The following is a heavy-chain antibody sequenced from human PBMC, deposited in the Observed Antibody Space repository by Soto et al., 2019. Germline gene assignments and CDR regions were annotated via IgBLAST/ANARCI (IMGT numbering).Heavy chain of an antibody. CDR1: GFTFSNFW. CDR3: ASHGSGDYFWFDP. CDR2: ASPDGSST. J-gene: IGHJ5*02. V-gene: IGHV3-74*01. Sequence: GGSLRLSCAASGFTFSNFWVHWFRQAPGKGLVWVSRASPDGSSTSYADSVKGRFTISRDNAKNMLYMEMNSLRAEDTAVYYCASHGSGDYFWFDPWGQGTLVTVS. D-gene: IGHD4-17*01.